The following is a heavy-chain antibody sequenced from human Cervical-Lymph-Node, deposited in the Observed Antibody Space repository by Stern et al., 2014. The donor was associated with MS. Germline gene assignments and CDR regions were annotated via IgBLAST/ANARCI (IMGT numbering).Heavy chain of an antibody. V-gene: IGHV4-59*01. D-gene: IGHD1-14*01. J-gene: IGHJ4*02. CDR3: ARRKYYFDY. CDR2: IYYSGST. CDR1: GSSISSYY. Sequence: QVQLQESGPGLVKPSETLSLTCTVSGSSISSYYWSWIRQPPGKGLEWIGYIYYSGSTNYNPSLKSRVTISVDTSKNQFSLKLSSVTAADTAVYYCARRKYYFDYWGQGTLVTVSS.